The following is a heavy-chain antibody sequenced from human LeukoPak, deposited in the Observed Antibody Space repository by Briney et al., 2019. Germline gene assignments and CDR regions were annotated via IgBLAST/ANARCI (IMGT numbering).Heavy chain of an antibody. V-gene: IGHV1-18*04. CDR1: GYSFTGYY. J-gene: IGHJ6*03. CDR3: ARGPIIDIVIIPAADDYYYMDV. D-gene: IGHD2-2*01. CDR2: ISAYNGNT. Sequence: GASVKVSCKASGYSFTGYYMHWVRQAPGQGLEWMGWISAYNGNTNSAQKIQGRVTMTTDTSTSTAYMELRSLRSDDTAVYYCARGPIIDIVIIPAADDYYYMDVWGKGTTVTVSS.